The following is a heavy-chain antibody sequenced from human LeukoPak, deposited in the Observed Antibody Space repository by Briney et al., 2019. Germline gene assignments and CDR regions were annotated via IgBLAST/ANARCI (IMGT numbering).Heavy chain of an antibody. V-gene: IGHV3-15*01. Sequence: GGALRLSCAASGFTFSNAWMSWVRQAPGKGLEWVGRIKSKTDGGTTDYAAPVKGRFTISRDDSKNTLYLQMNSLKTEDTAVYYCTTDLLYGPAATPCFYLGQGTLVTVSS. J-gene: IGHJ4*02. D-gene: IGHD2-2*01. CDR2: IKSKTDGGTT. CDR1: GFTFSNAW. CDR3: TTDLLYGPAATPCFY.